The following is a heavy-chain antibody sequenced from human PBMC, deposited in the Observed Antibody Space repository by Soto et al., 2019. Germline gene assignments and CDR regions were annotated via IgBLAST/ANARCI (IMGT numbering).Heavy chain of an antibody. CDR1: GDSISAYS. V-gene: IGHV4-59*01. Sequence: QVQLQVSGPGLVKPSETLSLTCTVPGDSISAYSWSWVRQPPAKGLEWIGNIHYNGNTKYSPSLTSRVTMLADTSKHHFSLRLISVTAADTAIYFCAREGNLGRWLQPLDFWGQGTLVTVSS. CDR2: IHYNGNT. CDR3: AREGNLGRWLQPLDF. J-gene: IGHJ4*02. D-gene: IGHD5-12*01.